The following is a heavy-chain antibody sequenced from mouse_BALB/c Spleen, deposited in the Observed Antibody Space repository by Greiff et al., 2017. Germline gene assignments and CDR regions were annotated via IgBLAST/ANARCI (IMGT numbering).Heavy chain of an antibody. CDR2: ISSGGST. Sequence: EVKLVESGGGLVKPGGSLKLSCAASGFTFSSYAMSWVRQTPEKRLEWVASISSGGSTYYPDRVKGRFTIFRDNARNNLYLQMSSLRSEDTAMYYCARREKRWFAYWGEGTLVTVSA. J-gene: IGHJ3*01. CDR1: GFTFSSYA. V-gene: IGHV5-6-5*01. CDR3: ARREKRWFAY.